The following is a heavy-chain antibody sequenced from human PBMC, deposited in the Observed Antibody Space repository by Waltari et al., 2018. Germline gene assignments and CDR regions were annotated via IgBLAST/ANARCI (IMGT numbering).Heavy chain of an antibody. CDR2: ISYDGSNK. Sequence: QVQLVESGGGVVQPGRSLRLSCAASGFTFSSYGMHWVRQAPGKGREWVAVISYDGSNKYYADSVKGRFTISRDNSKNTLYLQMNSLRAEDTAVYYCAKDQEWELRDFYYYYGMDVWGQGTTVTVSS. CDR1: GFTFSSYG. J-gene: IGHJ6*02. CDR3: AKDQEWELRDFYYYYGMDV. V-gene: IGHV3-30*18. D-gene: IGHD1-26*01.